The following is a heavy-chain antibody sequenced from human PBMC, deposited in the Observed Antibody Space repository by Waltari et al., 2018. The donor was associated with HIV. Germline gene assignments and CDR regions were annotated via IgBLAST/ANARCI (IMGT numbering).Heavy chain of an antibody. Sequence: QVQLVQSGAEVRKTGASVKVSCKASGYTFTGSFLHWVRQAPGQGLEWMGWINPNRGGTNYAQKVQDRVTMTRDTSISTAYMELSRLRSDDTAVYYCARDFKGAVTIFGVVHNWFDPWGQGTLVTVSS. D-gene: IGHD3-3*01. CDR1: GYTFTGSF. J-gene: IGHJ5*02. CDR3: ARDFKGAVTIFGVVHNWFDP. CDR2: INPNRGGT. V-gene: IGHV1-2*02.